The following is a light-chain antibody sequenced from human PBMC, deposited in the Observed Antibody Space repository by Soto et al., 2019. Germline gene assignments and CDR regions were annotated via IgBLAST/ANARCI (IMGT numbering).Light chain of an antibody. J-gene: IGLJ1*01. CDR1: SSDIGGPNY. CDR2: EVT. V-gene: IGLV2-14*01. CDR3: SSYRSTPVV. Sequence: QSVLTHPASVSGSPVQSTTISCTGTSSDIGGPNYVSWYQQHPGKAPKLIIYEVTNRPSGVSERFSGAKSDNTASLIIAGHQAEDEAHNYCSSYRSTPVVFGSGTTLAVL.